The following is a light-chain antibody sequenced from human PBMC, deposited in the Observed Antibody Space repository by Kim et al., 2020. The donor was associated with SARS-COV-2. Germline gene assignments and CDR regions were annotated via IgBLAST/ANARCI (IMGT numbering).Light chain of an antibody. CDR1: QRVSSY. J-gene: IGKJ1*01. V-gene: IGKV3-11*01. CDR2: DAS. CDR3: QQRSNWPPT. Sequence: LSPGESSTLSCRASQRVSSYLAWYQQQPGQAPRPLIYDASTRATGIPARFSGSGSGTDFTLTISSLEPEDFAVYYCQQRSNWPPTFGQGTKVDIK.